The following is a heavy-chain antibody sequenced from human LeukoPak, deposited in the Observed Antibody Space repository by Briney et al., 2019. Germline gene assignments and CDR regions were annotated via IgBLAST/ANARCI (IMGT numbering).Heavy chain of an antibody. CDR1: GYTFTDYF. V-gene: IGHV1-2*04. CDR3: ARDFLGRTNGGSNYFGMDV. D-gene: IGHD2-8*01. CDR2: INLHTGGA. Sequence: ASVKVSCKSSGYTFTDYFLHWVRQAPRQGLEWMGCINLHTGGAHYAQKFQDWVSLTRDTSIDTAFMELSSLRSDATAMYYCARDFLGRTNGGSNYFGMDVWGQGTTVTVSS. J-gene: IGHJ6*02.